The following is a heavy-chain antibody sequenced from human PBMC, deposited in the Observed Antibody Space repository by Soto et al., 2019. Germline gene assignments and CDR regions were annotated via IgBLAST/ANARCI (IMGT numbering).Heavy chain of an antibody. J-gene: IGHJ6*03. Sequence: SETLSLTCTVSGGSISSYYWSWIRQPPGKGLEWIGYIYYSGSTNYNPSLKSRVTISVDTSKNQFSLKLSSVTAADTAVYYCARGYCSSTSCYAYPYYYYMDVWGKGTTVTVSS. V-gene: IGHV4-59*01. CDR2: IYYSGST. D-gene: IGHD2-2*01. CDR1: GGSISSYY. CDR3: ARGYCSSTSCYAYPYYYYMDV.